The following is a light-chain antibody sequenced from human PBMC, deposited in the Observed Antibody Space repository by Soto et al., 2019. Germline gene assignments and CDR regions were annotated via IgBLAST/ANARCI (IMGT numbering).Light chain of an antibody. V-gene: IGKV3-20*01. CDR2: GAS. Sequence: IVLTQSPGTLSLSPGERATLSCRASQSVSSSYLAWYQQKPGQAPRLLIYGASSRATGIPDRFSGSGSGTEFTLTISSLQSEDFAVYYCQQYDNWPPLTFGRGTKVVIK. J-gene: IGKJ4*01. CDR1: QSVSSSY. CDR3: QQYDNWPPLT.